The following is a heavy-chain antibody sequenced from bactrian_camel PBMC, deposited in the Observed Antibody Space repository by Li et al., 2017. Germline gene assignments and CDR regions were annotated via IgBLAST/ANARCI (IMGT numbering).Heavy chain of an antibody. J-gene: IGHJ4*01. CDR2: ICANGRT. Sequence: VQLVESGGGSVQAGGSLNLSCAASTYTYDWYVMAWFRQAPGKDRKGVASICANGRTFYRDSVKGRFTISQDNAKNTAYLQMSSLRPEDTAMYYCAAGVRYGGRCGDEPYEYDYWGQGTQVTVS. CDR1: TYTYDWYV. D-gene: IGHD6*01. CDR3: AAGVRYGGRCGDEPYEYDY. V-gene: IGHV3S61*01.